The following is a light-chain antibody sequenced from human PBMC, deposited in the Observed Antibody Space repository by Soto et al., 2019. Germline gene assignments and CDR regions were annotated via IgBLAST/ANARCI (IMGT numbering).Light chain of an antibody. CDR3: QQFNSYPIT. J-gene: IGKJ5*01. CDR1: QDVRGA. Sequence: AIQLTQSPSSLSASVGDRVTITCRASQDVRGALAWYQQKPGQAPKILIYDVSRLESGVPSRFSGSSSGTDFTLTISSLQPIDFATYYCQQFNSYPITFGQGTRLENK. V-gene: IGKV1-13*02. CDR2: DVS.